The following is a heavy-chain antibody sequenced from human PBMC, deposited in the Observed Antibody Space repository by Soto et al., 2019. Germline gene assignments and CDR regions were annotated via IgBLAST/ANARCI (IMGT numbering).Heavy chain of an antibody. V-gene: IGHV4-34*01. Sequence: QVQLQQWGAGLLKPSETLSLTCAVYGGSFSGYYWRWIRQPPGKGLEWIGEINHSGSTNYNPSLKSRVTRSVDTSKNQFALKLSSVTAADTAVYYCARGPRNYPAQQLAYIYYYYCGMDVWGQGTTVTVSS. CDR1: GGSFSGYY. J-gene: IGHJ6*02. CDR2: INHSGST. D-gene: IGHD6-13*01. CDR3: ARGPRNYPAQQLAYIYYYYCGMDV.